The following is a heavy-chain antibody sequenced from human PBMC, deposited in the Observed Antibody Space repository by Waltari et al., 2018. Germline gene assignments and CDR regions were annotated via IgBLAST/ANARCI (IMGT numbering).Heavy chain of an antibody. V-gene: IGHV3-33*01. CDR3: ARRAHYTPGVDY. CDR1: GFTFSSYG. D-gene: IGHD4-4*01. Sequence: QVQLVESGGGVVQPGRSLRLSCAASGFTFSSYGMHWVRQAPGKGLEWVAVIWYDGSNKYYADSVKGRFTISRDNSKNTLYLQMNSLRAEDTAVNYCARRAHYTPGVDYWGQGTLVTVSS. J-gene: IGHJ4*02. CDR2: IWYDGSNK.